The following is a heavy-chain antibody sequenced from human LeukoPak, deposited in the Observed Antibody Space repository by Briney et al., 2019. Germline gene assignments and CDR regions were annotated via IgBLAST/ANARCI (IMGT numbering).Heavy chain of an antibody. J-gene: IGHJ6*03. V-gene: IGHV6-1*01. CDR1: GDSVSSNSAA. CDR3: ARCGYSYYYHYYYMDV. CDR2: TYYRSKWYN. D-gene: IGHD5-18*01. Sequence: SQTLSLTCAISGDSVSSNSAAWNWIRQSPSRGLEWLGRTYYRSKWYNDYAVSVKSRITINPDTSKNQFSLQLNSVTPEDTAVYYCARCGYSYYYHYYYMDVWGKGTTVTVS.